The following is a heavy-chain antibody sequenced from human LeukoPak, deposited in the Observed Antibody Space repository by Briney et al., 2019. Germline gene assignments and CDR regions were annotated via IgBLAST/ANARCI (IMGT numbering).Heavy chain of an antibody. V-gene: IGHV1-46*01. J-gene: IGHJ4*02. D-gene: IGHD1/OR15-1a*01. CDR1: GFTFSSHW. Sequence: ASVKVSCKASGFTFSSHWMHWVRQAPGQGLEWLGLIDPTGFITVYAQGFQGRLSVTSDASAGTIYMELRSLTSEDTAVYYCVRENNFNYKNFDYWGPGTLVTVSS. CDR3: VRENNFNYKNFDY. CDR2: IDPTGFIT.